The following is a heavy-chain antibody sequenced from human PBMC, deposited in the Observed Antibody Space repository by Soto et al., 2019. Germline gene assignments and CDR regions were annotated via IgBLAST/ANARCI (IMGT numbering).Heavy chain of an antibody. CDR2: ISYDATYQ. CDR1: GFTFRDYG. Sequence: GGSRRLSCTASGFTFRDYGMYWVRQEPGKGRAWVAVISYDATYQYYADSVKGRFTISRDNAKKTVFMQMNTLGVEDTALYYCARDRAVYDSVGHDYWGRGGVVPVSS. D-gene: IGHD3-3*01. V-gene: IGHV3-30*03. CDR3: ARDRAVYDSVGHDY. J-gene: IGHJ4*02.